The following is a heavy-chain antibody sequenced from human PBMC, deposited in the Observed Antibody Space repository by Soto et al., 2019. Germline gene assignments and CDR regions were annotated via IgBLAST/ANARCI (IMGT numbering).Heavy chain of an antibody. CDR3: ATAGDGGGPFDY. Sequence: SETLSLTCTVSGGSISSYYWSWIRQPPGKGLEWIGYIYYSGSTNYNPSLKSRVTISVDTSKNQFSLKLSSVTAADTAVYYCATAGDGGGPFDYWGQGTLVTVSS. V-gene: IGHV4-59*01. CDR2: IYYSGST. J-gene: IGHJ4*02. CDR1: GGSISSYY. D-gene: IGHD3-10*01.